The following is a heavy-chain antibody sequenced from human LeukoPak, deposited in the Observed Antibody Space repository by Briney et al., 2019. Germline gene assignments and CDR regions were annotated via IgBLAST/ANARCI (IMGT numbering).Heavy chain of an antibody. CDR2: IKQDGSEK. CDR3: ARRPSYYDSSGYYPDY. V-gene: IGHV3-7*01. D-gene: IGHD3-22*01. Sequence: GGSLRLSCAASGFTFSSYWMSWVRQVPGKGLEWVAKIKQDGSEKYYVDSVKGRFTISRDNSKNTLYLQMNSLRAEDTAVYYCARRPSYYDSSGYYPDYWGQGTLVTVSS. J-gene: IGHJ4*02. CDR1: GFTFSSYW.